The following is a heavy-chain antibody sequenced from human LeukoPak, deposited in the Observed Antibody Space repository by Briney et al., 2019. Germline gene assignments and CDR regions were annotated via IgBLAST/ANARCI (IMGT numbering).Heavy chain of an antibody. CDR3: ARNWSHMTTVTSLPIYYFDY. CDR2: FSYSGST. Sequence: SETLSLTCAVSGGSFSGYYWSWIRQPPEKGLEWVGSFSYSGSTYYNPSLKSRVTISVDTSKSQFSLKLSSVTAADTAVYYCARNWSHMTTVTSLPIYYFDYWGQGTLVTVSS. V-gene: IGHV4-34*01. J-gene: IGHJ4*02. D-gene: IGHD4-17*01. CDR1: GGSFSGYY.